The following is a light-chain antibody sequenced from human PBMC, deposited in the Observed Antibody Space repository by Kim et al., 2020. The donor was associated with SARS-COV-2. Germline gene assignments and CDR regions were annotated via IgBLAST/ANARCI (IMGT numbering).Light chain of an antibody. CDR1: LIISDF. Sequence: SSVGDSVSITCRGSLIISDFLSWYQQKPGKAPKLLKCRASHLNSGVPSRCSCSGSGTEFTLTTCSLQPVDFATYYCQQYMSYPLTFGQGTKVDIK. J-gene: IGKJ1*01. V-gene: IGKV1-5*03. CDR2: RAS. CDR3: QQYMSYPLT.